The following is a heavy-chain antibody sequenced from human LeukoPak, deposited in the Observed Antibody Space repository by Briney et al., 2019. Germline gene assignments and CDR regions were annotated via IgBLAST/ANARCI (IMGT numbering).Heavy chain of an antibody. J-gene: IGHJ4*02. D-gene: IGHD6-13*01. V-gene: IGHV3-23*01. CDR2: IGGSGTGT. CDR1: GFIFSSYY. CDR3: VKDETGSSWYN. Sequence: GGSLRLSSAASGFIFSSYYMSWVRQAPGKGLELVSAIGGSGTGTHYADSVKGRFTISRDNSKNTLYLQMNSLRAEDTTIYYCVKDETGSSWYNWGQGTLVTVSS.